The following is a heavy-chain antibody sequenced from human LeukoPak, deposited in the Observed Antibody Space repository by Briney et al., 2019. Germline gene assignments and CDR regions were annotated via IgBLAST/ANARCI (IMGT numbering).Heavy chain of an antibody. CDR3: ALFDGGY. Sequence: SETLSLTCAVSGYSISSGYYWGWIRQPPGKGLEWIGSIYHSGSTYYDPSLKSRVTISVDTSKNQFSLKLSSVTAADTAVYYCALFDGGYWGQGTLVTVSS. D-gene: IGHD2-15*01. J-gene: IGHJ4*02. CDR2: IYHSGST. CDR1: GYSISSGYY. V-gene: IGHV4-38-2*01.